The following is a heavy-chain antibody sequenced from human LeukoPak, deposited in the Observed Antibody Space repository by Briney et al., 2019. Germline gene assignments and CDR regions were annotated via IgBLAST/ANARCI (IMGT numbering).Heavy chain of an antibody. D-gene: IGHD3-22*01. J-gene: IGHJ4*02. Sequence: SETLSLTCAVYGGSFSGYYWSWIRQPPGKGLEWIGEINHSGSTNYNPSLKSRVTISVDTSKNQFSLKLSSVTAADTAVYYCAKVYYDSSGYSYDYWGQGTLVTVSS. V-gene: IGHV4-34*01. CDR3: AKVYYDSSGYSYDY. CDR1: GGSFSGYY. CDR2: INHSGST.